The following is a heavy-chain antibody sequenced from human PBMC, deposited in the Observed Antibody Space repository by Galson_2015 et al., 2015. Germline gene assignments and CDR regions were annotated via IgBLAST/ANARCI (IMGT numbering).Heavy chain of an antibody. V-gene: IGHV1-18*01. CDR1: GYNFNTYG. J-gene: IGHJ4*02. CDR2: ISSNNGDA. D-gene: IGHD1-7*01. Sequence: VKVSCKASGYNFNTYGVSWVRQAPGQGLEWMGWISSNNGDASYAQKLQGRVTMTTDAATSTAYMELKSLTFDDTAVYYCARILEGMIQGTFILTDYWGQGTLVTVSS. CDR3: ARILEGMIQGTFILTDY.